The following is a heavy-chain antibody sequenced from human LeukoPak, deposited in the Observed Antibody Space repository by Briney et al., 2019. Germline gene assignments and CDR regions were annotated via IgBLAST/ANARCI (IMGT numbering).Heavy chain of an antibody. Sequence: GASVKVSCKASGYTFTGYYMHWVRQAPGQGLEWMGWINPNSGGTNYAQKFQGRVTMTRDTSISTAYMELSRLRSDDTAVYYCARGVTTPVVVAHGALVDVWGKGTTVTISS. J-gene: IGHJ6*04. CDR1: GYTFTGYY. CDR2: INPNSGGT. D-gene: IGHD3-22*01. CDR3: ARGVTTPVVVAHGALVDV. V-gene: IGHV1-2*02.